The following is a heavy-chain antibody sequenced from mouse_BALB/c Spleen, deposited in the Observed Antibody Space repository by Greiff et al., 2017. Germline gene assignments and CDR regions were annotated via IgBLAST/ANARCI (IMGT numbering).Heavy chain of an antibody. V-gene: IGHV5-6-4*01. J-gene: IGHJ2*01. Sequence: EVKLMESGGGLVKPGGSLKLSCAASGFTFSSYTMSWVRQTPEKRLEWVATISSGGSYTYYPDSVKGRFTISRDNAKNTLYLQMSSLKSEDTAMYYCTREDYYDYIDYWGQGTTLTVSS. CDR2: ISSGGSYT. CDR1: GFTFSSYT. CDR3: TREDYYDYIDY. D-gene: IGHD2-4*01.